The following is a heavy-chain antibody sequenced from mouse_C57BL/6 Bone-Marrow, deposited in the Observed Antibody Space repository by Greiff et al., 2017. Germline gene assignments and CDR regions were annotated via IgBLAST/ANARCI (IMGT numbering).Heavy chain of an antibody. CDR3: AREDWDWYFDV. CDR1: GYTFTSYW. CDR2: IDPSDSET. V-gene: IGHV1-52*01. Sequence: QVQLQQPGAELVRPGSSVKLSCKASGYTFTSYWMHWVKQRPIHGLEWIGNIDPSDSETHYNQKFKDKATLTVDKSSSTAYMQLSSLTSEDSAVYYCAREDWDWYFDVWGTGTTVTGSS. D-gene: IGHD4-1*01. J-gene: IGHJ1*03.